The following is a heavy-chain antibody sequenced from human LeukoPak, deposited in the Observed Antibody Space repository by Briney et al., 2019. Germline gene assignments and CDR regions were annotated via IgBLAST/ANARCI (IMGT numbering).Heavy chain of an antibody. CDR1: GYTFTGYY. J-gene: IGHJ6*02. CDR2: INPNSGGT. Sequence: ASVKVSCKASGYTFTGYYMHWVRQAPGQGLGWMGWINPNSGGTNYAQKFQGRVTMTRDTSIGTAYMELSRLRSDDTAVYYCARDREFVVVPAAPFMDVWGQGTTVTVSS. CDR3: ARDREFVVVPAAPFMDV. D-gene: IGHD2-2*01. V-gene: IGHV1-2*02.